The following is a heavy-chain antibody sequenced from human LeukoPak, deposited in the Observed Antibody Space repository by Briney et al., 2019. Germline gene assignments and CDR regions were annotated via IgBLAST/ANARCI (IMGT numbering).Heavy chain of an antibody. Sequence: ASVKVSCRASGGTFSSYAISWVRQAPGQGLEWMGRIIPMYGTANYAQKFQGRVTITTDESTSTAYMELSSLMSEDTAVYYCARDPLYGDYFYWGQGTLVTVSS. D-gene: IGHD4-17*01. J-gene: IGHJ4*02. CDR1: GGTFSSYA. CDR2: IIPMYGTA. V-gene: IGHV1-69*05. CDR3: ARDPLYGDYFY.